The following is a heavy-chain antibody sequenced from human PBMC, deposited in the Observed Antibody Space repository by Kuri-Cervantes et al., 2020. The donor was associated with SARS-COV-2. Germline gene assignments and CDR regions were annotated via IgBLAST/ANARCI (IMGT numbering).Heavy chain of an antibody. V-gene: IGHV4-34*01. J-gene: IGHJ4*02. D-gene: IGHD1-1*01. CDR3: ARRRVHRSPLTYCFDY. CDR2: INHSGST. CDR1: GGSFSGYY. Sequence: SETLSLTCAVDGGSFSGYYCSWIRQPQGKGLEWIGEINHSGSTNYNPSLKSRVTISVDTSKNQFSLKLSSVTAADTAVYYCARRRVHRSPLTYCFDYWGQGTLVTVSS.